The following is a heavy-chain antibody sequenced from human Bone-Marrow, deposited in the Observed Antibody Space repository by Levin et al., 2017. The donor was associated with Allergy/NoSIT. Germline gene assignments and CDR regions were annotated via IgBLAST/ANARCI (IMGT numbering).Heavy chain of an antibody. CDR1: GGSISSSSYY. V-gene: IGHV4-39*01. D-gene: IGHD4-17*01. Sequence: PSETLSLTCIVAGGSISSSSYYWAWIRQPPGKGLEWIGSIDYSGKTYYNPSLKTRVTISVDTSRNQFSVKLNSVTAADTAMYYCARRSVYGDYGVDAFDIWGQGTTVTVSS. CDR2: IDYSGKT. J-gene: IGHJ3*02. CDR3: ARRSVYGDYGVDAFDI.